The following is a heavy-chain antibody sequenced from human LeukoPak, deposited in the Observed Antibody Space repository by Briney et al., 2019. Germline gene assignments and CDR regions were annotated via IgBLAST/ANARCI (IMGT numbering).Heavy chain of an antibody. CDR2: ISSSGSTI. D-gene: IGHD3-9*01. CDR3: AREDLYYDILTGYDY. V-gene: IGHV3-11*04. Sequence: PGGSLRLSCAASGFTFTDYYMSWIRQAPGKGLEWLSYISSSGSTIYYADSVKGRFTISRDNAKNSLYLQMNSLRAEDTAVYYCAREDLYYDILTGYDYWGQGTLVTVSS. J-gene: IGHJ4*02. CDR1: GFTFTDYY.